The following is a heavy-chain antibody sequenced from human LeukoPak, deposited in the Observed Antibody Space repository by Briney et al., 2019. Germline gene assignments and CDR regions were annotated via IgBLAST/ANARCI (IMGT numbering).Heavy chain of an antibody. CDR3: ARTPGYSSAYYMDV. V-gene: IGHV4-31*03. Sequence: SQTLSLTCTVSGGSISSGGYYWSWIRQHPGKGLEWIGYIYYSGSTYYNPSLKSRVTISVDTSKNQFSLKLSSVTAADTAVYYCARTPGYSSAYYMDVWGKGTTVTVSS. CDR1: GGSISSGGYY. D-gene: IGHD6-25*01. J-gene: IGHJ6*03. CDR2: IYYSGST.